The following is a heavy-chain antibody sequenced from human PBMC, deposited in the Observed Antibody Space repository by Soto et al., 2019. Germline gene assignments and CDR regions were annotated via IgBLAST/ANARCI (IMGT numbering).Heavy chain of an antibody. CDR3: ARETLSFGSALDV. D-gene: IGHD3-3*01. V-gene: IGHV3-43*01. J-gene: IGHJ6*02. Sequence: GGSLRLSCAASGFRFDDYNMHWVRQAPGKGLEWVSLITWNGGNTYYADSVKGRFTISRDGTTQSVFLQMTSLKREDTGLYYCARETLSFGSALDVWGQETAVTVSS. CDR1: GFRFDDYN. CDR2: ITWNGGNT.